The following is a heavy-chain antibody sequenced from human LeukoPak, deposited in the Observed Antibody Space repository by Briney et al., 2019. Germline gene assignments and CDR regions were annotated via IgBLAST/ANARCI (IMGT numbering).Heavy chain of an antibody. CDR3: ARLLGSGSYYAIGY. Sequence: PSETLSLTCTVSGGSISSSNWWSWVRQPPGKGLEWIGEIYHSGSTNYNPSLKSRVTISVDKSKNQFSLKLSSVTAADTAVYYCARLLGSGSYYAIGYWGQGTLVTVSS. J-gene: IGHJ4*02. CDR2: IYHSGST. CDR1: GGSISSSNW. D-gene: IGHD1-26*01. V-gene: IGHV4-4*02.